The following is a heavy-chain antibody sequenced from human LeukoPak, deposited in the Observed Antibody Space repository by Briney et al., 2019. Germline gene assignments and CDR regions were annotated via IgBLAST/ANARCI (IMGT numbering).Heavy chain of an antibody. CDR2: IYPGDSDT. CDR3: ARQFSAAGAGSTYFDY. CDR1: GYSFTSYW. Sequence: GESLKISCKGSGYSFTSYWIGWVRQMPGKGLEWMGIIYPGDSDTRYSPSFQGQVTISADKSISTAYLQWSSLKASDTAMYYCARQFSAAGAGSTYFDYWGQGTLVTVSS. V-gene: IGHV5-51*01. D-gene: IGHD6-19*01. J-gene: IGHJ4*02.